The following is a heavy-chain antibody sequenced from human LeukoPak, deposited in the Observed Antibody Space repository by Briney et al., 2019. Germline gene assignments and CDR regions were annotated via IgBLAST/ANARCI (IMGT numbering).Heavy chain of an antibody. CDR1: GGSFSGYY. V-gene: IGHV4-34*01. Sequence: PSETLSLTCAVYGGSFSGYYWSWIRQPPGKGLEWIGKINHSGSTNYNPSLKSRVTISVDTSKNQFSLKLSSVTAADTAVYYCARGRVAVAGWSNVAFDIWGQGTMVTVSS. CDR3: ARGRVAVAGWSNVAFDI. J-gene: IGHJ3*02. CDR2: INHSGST. D-gene: IGHD6-19*01.